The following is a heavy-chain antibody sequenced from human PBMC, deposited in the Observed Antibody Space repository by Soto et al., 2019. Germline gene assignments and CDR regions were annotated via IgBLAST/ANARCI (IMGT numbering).Heavy chain of an antibody. CDR1: GGTFSSYA. CDR3: ARHNSMAYTGWENYYGMDV. CDR2: IIPIFGTA. J-gene: IGHJ6*02. V-gene: IGHV1-69*01. Sequence: QVQLVQSGAEVKKPGSSVKVSCKASGGTFSSYAISWVRQAPGQGLEWMGGIIPIFGTANYAQKFQGRVTITADESTSTAYMERSSLRSEDTAVYYCARHNSMAYTGWENYYGMDVWGQGTTVTVSS. D-gene: IGHD1-26*01.